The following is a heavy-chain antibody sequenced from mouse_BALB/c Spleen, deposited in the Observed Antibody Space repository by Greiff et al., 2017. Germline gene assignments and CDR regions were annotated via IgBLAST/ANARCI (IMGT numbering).Heavy chain of an antibody. Sequence: QVQLKQSGPGLVPPSQSLSITCTVSGFSLTGYGVNWVRQPPGKGLEWLGMIWGDGSTDYNSALISRLSISKDNSKSQVFLKMNSLQTDDTARYYCASDCYYGGSAYYAMDDWGEGTSVTVSA. CDR2: IWGDGST. CDR3: ASDCYYGGSAYYAMDD. V-gene: IGHV2-6-7*01. D-gene: IGHD1-1*01. CDR1: GFSLTGYG. J-gene: IGHJ4*01.